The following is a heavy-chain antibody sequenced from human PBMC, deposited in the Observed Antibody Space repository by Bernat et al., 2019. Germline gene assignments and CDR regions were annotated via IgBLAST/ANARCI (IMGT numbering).Heavy chain of an antibody. V-gene: IGHV3-74*03. J-gene: IGHJ4*02. D-gene: IGHD3-3*01. CDR2: INPDGTTT. CDR1: GFSFSSYW. CDR3: VRISRGDGNY. Sequence: EVQLVESGGGLVQPGGSLRLSCAASGFSFSSYWMHWVRQAPGKGLLWVSQINPDGTTTTYADSVKGRVTVSRDNAKNTLYPQMNSLRVEDTAGYYCVRISRGDGNYWGQGTLVTVSS.